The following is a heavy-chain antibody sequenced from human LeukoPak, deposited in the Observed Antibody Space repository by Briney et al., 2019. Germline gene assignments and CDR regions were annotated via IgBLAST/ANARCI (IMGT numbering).Heavy chain of an antibody. Sequence: GGSLRLSCAASGFTFSSYSMNWVRQAPGKGLEWVSSISSSSSYIYYTDSVKGRFTISRDNAKNSLYLQMNSLRAEDTAVYYCARAISSGDFDYWGQGTLVTVSS. V-gene: IGHV3-21*01. CDR3: ARAISSGDFDY. CDR2: ISSSSSYI. CDR1: GFTFSSYS. J-gene: IGHJ4*02. D-gene: IGHD6-19*01.